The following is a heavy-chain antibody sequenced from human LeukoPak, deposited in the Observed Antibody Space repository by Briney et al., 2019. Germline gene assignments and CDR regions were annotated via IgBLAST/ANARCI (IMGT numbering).Heavy chain of an antibody. J-gene: IGHJ6*02. CDR2: IYSSGST. V-gene: IGHV4-4*07. Sequence: SETLSLTCSVSGDSISSYAYHWIRQPAGKGLEWIGRIYSSGSTNYNPSLKSRVTMSIDTPRNYFSLRLSSVTAADTAVHYCVRHKDPGSYYYYYGLDVWGQGTTVTVSS. CDR3: VRHKDPGSYYYYYGLDV. CDR1: GDSISSYA.